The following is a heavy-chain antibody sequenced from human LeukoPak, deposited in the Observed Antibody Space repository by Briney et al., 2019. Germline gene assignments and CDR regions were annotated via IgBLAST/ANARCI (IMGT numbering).Heavy chain of an antibody. CDR2: IYTSGST. CDR3: AGGAHNLDTAMDPTGFDP. J-gene: IGHJ5*02. V-gene: IGHV4-4*07. Sequence: SETLSLTCTVSGGSISSHYWSWIRQPAGKGLEWIGRIYTSGSTNYNPSLKSRVTMSVDTSKNQFSLKLSSVTAADTAVYYCAGGAHNLDTAMDPTGFDPWGQGTLVTVSS. D-gene: IGHD5-18*01. CDR1: GGSISSHY.